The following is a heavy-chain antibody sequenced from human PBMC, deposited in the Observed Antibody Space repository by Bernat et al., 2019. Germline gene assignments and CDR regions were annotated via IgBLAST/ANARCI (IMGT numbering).Heavy chain of an antibody. J-gene: IGHJ6*02. V-gene: IGHV3-48*01. CDR1: VFTFSSYS. Sequence: EVQLVESGGGLVQPGGSLRLSCAASVFTFSSYSMNWVRQAPGKGLEWVSYISSSSSTIYYADSLKGRFTISRDNTRNSLYLQMNRLRAEDTAVYYCARDFPTGYSGYDYYYYGMDVWGQGTTVTVSS. D-gene: IGHD5-12*01. CDR3: ARDFPTGYSGYDYYYYGMDV. CDR2: ISSSSSTI.